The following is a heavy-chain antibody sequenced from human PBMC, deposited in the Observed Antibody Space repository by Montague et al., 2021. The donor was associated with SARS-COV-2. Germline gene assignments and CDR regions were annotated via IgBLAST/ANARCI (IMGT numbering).Heavy chain of an antibody. D-gene: IGHD3-10*01. J-gene: IGHJ5*02. CDR2: IFHSGSA. CDR3: ARRITMVRGGTKRNNWFDP. Sequence: SETLSLTCAVSGGSISSDNWWSWVRQYPGKGLVWIGEIFHSGSANYNPPLKSRVTMSVDKSKNDFSLKLCPVTAADTAMYYCARRITMVRGGTKRNNWFDPWGRGILVSVSS. CDR1: GGSISSDNW. V-gene: IGHV4-4*02.